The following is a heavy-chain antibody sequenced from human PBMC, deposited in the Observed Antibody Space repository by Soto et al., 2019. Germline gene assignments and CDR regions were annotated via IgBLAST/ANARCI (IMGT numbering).Heavy chain of an antibody. D-gene: IGHD6-13*01. CDR3: ARSGTGSWYVLDN. V-gene: IGHV3-64*02. Sequence: GGSLRISGAASGFTFSSYVIPWVRQAPGKGLEYVSAIXXXGXSXXXAXXXXGRFTIARASSKNTLYLQRGSLRAEDMAVYYCARSGTGSWYVLDNCGQGTLVTVSS. CDR1: GFTFSSYV. CDR2: IXXXGXSX. J-gene: IGHJ4*02.